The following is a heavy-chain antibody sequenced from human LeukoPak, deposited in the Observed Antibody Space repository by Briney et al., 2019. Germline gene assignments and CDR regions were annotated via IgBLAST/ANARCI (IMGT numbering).Heavy chain of an antibody. CDR1: GFTFSSYW. J-gene: IGHJ4*02. Sequence: GGSLRLSCAASGFTFSSYWMSWVRQAPGKGLEWVANIKQDGSEKYYVDSVKGRFTISRDNAKNSLYLQMNSLRAEDTAVYYCARDDSGSSGWTGNADYWGQGTLVTVSS. CDR3: ARDDSGSSGWTGNADY. CDR2: IKQDGSEK. D-gene: IGHD6-19*01. V-gene: IGHV3-7*01.